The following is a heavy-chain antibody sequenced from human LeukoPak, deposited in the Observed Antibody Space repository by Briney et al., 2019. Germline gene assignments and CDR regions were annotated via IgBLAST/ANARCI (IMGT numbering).Heavy chain of an antibody. Sequence: PGGSLRLSCAASGFTVSSYYMNWVRQAPGKELEWVSVIYTGGGRYYADSVRGRFTISRDNSKNTLYLQMNSLRAEDTAVYYCARVSPNTVTTLQYFDYWGQGTLVTVSS. J-gene: IGHJ4*02. CDR1: GFTVSSYY. CDR3: ARVSPNTVTTLQYFDY. D-gene: IGHD4-17*01. V-gene: IGHV3-53*01. CDR2: IYTGGGR.